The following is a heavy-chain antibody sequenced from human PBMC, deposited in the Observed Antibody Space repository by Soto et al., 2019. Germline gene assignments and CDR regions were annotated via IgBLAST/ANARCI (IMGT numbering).Heavy chain of an antibody. CDR2: IYYSGST. V-gene: IGHV4-31*03. CDR3: ATRQDDFWSGYYIH. Sequence: PSETLSLTCTVSGGSISSGGYYWSWIRQHPGKGLEWIGYIYYSGSTYYNPSLKSRVTISVDTSKNQFSLKLSSVTAADTAVYYCATRQDDFWSGYYIHWGQGTLVTVSS. CDR1: GGSISSGGYY. D-gene: IGHD3-3*01. J-gene: IGHJ4*02.